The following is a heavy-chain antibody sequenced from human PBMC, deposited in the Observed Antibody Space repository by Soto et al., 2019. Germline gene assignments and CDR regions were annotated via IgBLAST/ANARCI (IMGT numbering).Heavy chain of an antibody. CDR3: SRDEGSSSSLDF. D-gene: IGHD6-13*01. J-gene: IGHJ4*02. Sequence: EVQLVESGGGLVQPGGSLRLSCAASGFTFSIYSMNWDRQAPGKGLEWVSYISSSSSTIHYADSLKGRFTISRDNAKNSLYLQMNSLRAEDTAVYYCSRDEGSSSSLDFWGQGTLVTVSS. CDR2: ISSSSSTI. CDR1: GFTFSIYS. V-gene: IGHV3-48*01.